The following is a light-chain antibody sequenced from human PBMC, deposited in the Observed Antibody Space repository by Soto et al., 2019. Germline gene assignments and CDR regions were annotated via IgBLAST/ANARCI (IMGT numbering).Light chain of an antibody. V-gene: IGKV1-5*03. CDR3: QQYNSYPLT. Sequence: DIQMTQSPSTLSASVGDRVTITCRASQSISSWLAWYQQKPGKAPKLLIYKASSLESGVPSRFSDSGSGTDLTLTISSLQPDDFATYCCQQYNSYPLTFGGGTKVEIK. J-gene: IGKJ4*01. CDR2: KAS. CDR1: QSISSW.